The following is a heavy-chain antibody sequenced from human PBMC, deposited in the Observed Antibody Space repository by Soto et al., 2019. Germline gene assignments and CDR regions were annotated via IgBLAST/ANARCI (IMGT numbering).Heavy chain of an antibody. Sequence: GGSLRLSCAASGFTFSSYAVSWVRQAPGKGLEWVSTISDSSATYYADSVKGRFAISRDNSKNTVYLQMNSLRAEDTAVYHCAKTTTGYCSSTSCLNWFDPWGQGTRVTVSS. CDR3: AKTTTGYCSSTSCLNWFDP. D-gene: IGHD2-2*01. V-gene: IGHV3-23*01. J-gene: IGHJ5*02. CDR1: GFTFSSYA. CDR2: ISDSSAT.